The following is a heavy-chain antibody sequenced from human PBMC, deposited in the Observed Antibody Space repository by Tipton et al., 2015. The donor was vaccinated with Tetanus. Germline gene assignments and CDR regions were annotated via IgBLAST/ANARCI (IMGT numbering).Heavy chain of an antibody. CDR2: IYYTALT. J-gene: IGHJ4*02. V-gene: IGHV4-31*03. CDR3: ARGLPREPSYLDY. Sequence: LRLSCTVSGASINAGGYLWTWVRQHPGKGLEWIGNIYYTALTSYSPSLNSRVRIAVDTSKNQFSLSLTSVTTADTAVYFCARGLPREPSYLDYWGQGKQVTVSS. CDR1: GASINAGGYL. D-gene: IGHD1-26*01.